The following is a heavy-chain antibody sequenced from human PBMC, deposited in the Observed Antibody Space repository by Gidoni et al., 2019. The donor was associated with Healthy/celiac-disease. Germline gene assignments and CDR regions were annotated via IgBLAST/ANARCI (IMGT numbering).Heavy chain of an antibody. J-gene: IGHJ1*01. V-gene: IGHV3-23*01. CDR2: ISGSGGST. Sequence: EVQLLESGGGLVQPGGSLRLPGAASGFPLSSYAMSWVRQATGKGLEWVSAISGSGGSTYYTDSVKGRFTISRDNSKKTLYLQMNSLRAEDTAVYYCAKDAYGDYVEYCQHWGQGTLVTVSS. D-gene: IGHD4-17*01. CDR1: GFPLSSYA. CDR3: AKDAYGDYVEYCQH.